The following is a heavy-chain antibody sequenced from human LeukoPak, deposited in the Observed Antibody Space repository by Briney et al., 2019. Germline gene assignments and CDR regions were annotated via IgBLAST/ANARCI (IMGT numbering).Heavy chain of an antibody. J-gene: IGHJ4*02. CDR2: ITSSSSYI. Sequence: PGGSLRLSCAASGFTFSDYSMNWVRQAPGRGLEWVSSITSSSSYIYYGDSVKGRFTISRDNAKNSLHLQMNSLRAEDTAVYYCARDQSPYYWGQGTLVTVSS. V-gene: IGHV3-21*01. CDR3: ARDQSPYY. CDR1: GFTFSDYS.